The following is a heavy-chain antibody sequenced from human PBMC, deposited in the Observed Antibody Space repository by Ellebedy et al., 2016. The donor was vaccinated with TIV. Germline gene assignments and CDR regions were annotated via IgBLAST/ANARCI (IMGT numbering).Heavy chain of an antibody. CDR1: GYTFTDYY. Sequence: AASVKVSCKASGYTFTDYYIHWVRQAPGQGLQHMGWINPRGGAHDTQPFRGRVTMTRDTFLNTAYMELSGLTSDDTAVYYCARDPVDETPADYWGLGTLVTVSS. CDR3: ARDPVDETPADY. CDR2: INPRGGA. D-gene: IGHD2-2*01. V-gene: IGHV1-2*02. J-gene: IGHJ4*02.